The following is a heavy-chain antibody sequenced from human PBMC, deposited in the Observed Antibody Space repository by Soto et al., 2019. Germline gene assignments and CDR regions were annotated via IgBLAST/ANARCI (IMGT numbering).Heavy chain of an antibody. CDR3: AREFSCSSSGHYYYLLDV. D-gene: IGHD6-6*01. CDR1: GYTFTGYY. Sequence: ASVNVSCKASGYTFTGYYMHWVRQAPGQGLEWMGWINPNSGGTNYAQKFQGWVTMTRDTSISTAYMELSRLRSDDTAVYYCAREFSCSSSGHYYYLLDVWGKGTTVTVSS. CDR2: INPNSGGT. J-gene: IGHJ6*03. V-gene: IGHV1-2*04.